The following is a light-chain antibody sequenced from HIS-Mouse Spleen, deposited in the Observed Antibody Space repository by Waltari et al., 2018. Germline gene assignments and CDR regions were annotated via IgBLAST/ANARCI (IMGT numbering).Light chain of an antibody. Sequence: QSALTQPASVSGSPGQSITISCTGTSSDVGSYNLVPWYQQHPGKAPKPMIYEVSNRPSGVPVRFSGSKSGNTASLTISGLQAEDEADYYCSSYTSSSTVFGTGTKVTVL. CDR1: SSDVGSYNL. V-gene: IGLV2-14*02. CDR3: SSYTSSSTV. J-gene: IGLJ1*01. CDR2: EVS.